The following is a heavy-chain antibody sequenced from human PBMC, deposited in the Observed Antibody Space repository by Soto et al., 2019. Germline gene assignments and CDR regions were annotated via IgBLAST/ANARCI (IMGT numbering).Heavy chain of an antibody. CDR3: AREDYYGSGSYYY. CDR2: MNPSSGNT. Sequence: ASVKVSCKASGYTFSSYNINWVRQATGQGPEWMGWMNPSSGNTGYAQKFQGRVTMTRDVSISTAYMDLSSLRSEDTAVYYCAREDYYGSGSYYYWGQGNVVTVTS. J-gene: IGHJ4*02. CDR1: GYTFSSYN. V-gene: IGHV1-8*01. D-gene: IGHD3-10*01.